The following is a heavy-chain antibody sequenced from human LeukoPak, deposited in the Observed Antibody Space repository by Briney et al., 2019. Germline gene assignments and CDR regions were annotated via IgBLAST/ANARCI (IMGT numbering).Heavy chain of an antibody. D-gene: IGHD3-3*01. CDR1: GYTFTGYY. CDR3: ARAYYDFWSGLLGPPDY. J-gene: IGHJ4*02. V-gene: IGHV1-18*04. Sequence: ASVKVSCKASGYTFTGYYMHWVRQAPGQGPEWMGWISAYNGNTNYAPKLQGRVTMTTDTSTSTAYMELRSLRSDDTAVYYCARAYYDFWSGLLGPPDYWGQGTLVTVSS. CDR2: ISAYNGNT.